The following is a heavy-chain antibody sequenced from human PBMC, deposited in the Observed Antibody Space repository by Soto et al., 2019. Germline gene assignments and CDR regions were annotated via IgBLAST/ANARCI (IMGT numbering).Heavy chain of an antibody. Sequence: QVQLVQSGAEVKKPGSSVKVSCKASGGTFSSYAINWVRQAPGQGLEWMGGIIPIFGTANYAQKFQGRDTISAAKSPNRASRERCRLGSEDTAVYYCASAPPTTETMNSRYFDLWGRGTLVTVSS. D-gene: IGHD4-17*01. CDR2: IIPIFGTA. V-gene: IGHV1-69*06. CDR1: GGTFSSYA. J-gene: IGHJ2*01. CDR3: ASAPPTTETMNSRYFDL.